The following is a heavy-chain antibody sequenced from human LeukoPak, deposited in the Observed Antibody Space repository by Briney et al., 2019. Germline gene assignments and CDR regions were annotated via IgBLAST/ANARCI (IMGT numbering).Heavy chain of an antibody. D-gene: IGHD3-9*01. J-gene: IGHJ6*02. V-gene: IGHV4-34*01. CDR2: ITHSGST. Sequence: SETLSLTCAVYGGSFSGYYWSWIRQPPGKGLEWIGEITHSGSTNYNPSLKSRVTISVDTSKNQFSLKLSSVTAADTAVYYCARGPIRYFDWLRFDGMDVWGQGTTVTVSS. CDR3: ARGPIRYFDWLRFDGMDV. CDR1: GGSFSGYY.